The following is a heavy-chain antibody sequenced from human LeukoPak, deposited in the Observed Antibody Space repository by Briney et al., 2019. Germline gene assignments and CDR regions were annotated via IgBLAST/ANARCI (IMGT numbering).Heavy chain of an antibody. CDR2: ISGSGGST. CDR3: AKVGLWLRGGYSYGYYDY. Sequence: PGGSLRLSCAVSGFTFSSYAMSWVRQAPGKGLEWVSAISGSGGSTYYADSVKGRFTISRDNSKNTLYLQMNSLRAEDTAVYYCAKVGLWLRGGYSYGYYDYWGQGTLVTVSS. V-gene: IGHV3-23*01. D-gene: IGHD5-18*01. CDR1: GFTFSSYA. J-gene: IGHJ4*02.